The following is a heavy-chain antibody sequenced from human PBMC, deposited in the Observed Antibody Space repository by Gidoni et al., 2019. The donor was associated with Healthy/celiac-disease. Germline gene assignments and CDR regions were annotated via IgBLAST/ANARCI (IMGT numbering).Heavy chain of an antibody. D-gene: IGHD6-19*01. CDR2: IYPGDSDT. Sequence: EVQLVQSGAEVKKPGESRKIYCKGSGYSFTSYWIGWVRQMPGKGLEWRGIIYPGDSDTRYSPSFQGQVTISADKSISTAYLQWSSLKASDTAMYYCARQRTDSSGWYYYYYYGMDVWGQGTTVTVSS. CDR1: GYSFTSYW. CDR3: ARQRTDSSGWYYYYYYGMDV. J-gene: IGHJ6*02. V-gene: IGHV5-51*01.